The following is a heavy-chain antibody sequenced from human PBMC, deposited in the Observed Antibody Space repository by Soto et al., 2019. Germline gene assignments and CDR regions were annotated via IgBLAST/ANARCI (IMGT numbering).Heavy chain of an antibody. CDR3: TRGTRADSSGTAAR. CDR2: ISDDVTTT. J-gene: IGHJ6*04. Sequence: GGSLRLSCVVSGFTFSMYWMHWVRQVPGQSPFWVSRISDDVTTTNYADSVRGRFTISRENSKNTLYLQMNNLKPDDTAIYYCTRGTRADSSGTAARWGKENTVNSSS. V-gene: IGHV3-74*01. D-gene: IGHD1-26*01. CDR1: GFTFSMYW.